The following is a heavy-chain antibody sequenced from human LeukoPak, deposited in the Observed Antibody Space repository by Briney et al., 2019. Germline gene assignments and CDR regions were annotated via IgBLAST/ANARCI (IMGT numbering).Heavy chain of an antibody. CDR1: GYTFTSYY. Sequence: ASVKVSCKASGYTFTSYYMHWVRQAPGQGLEWMGIMNPSGGSTSYAQKFQGRVTMTRDVSTSTVYMERSSLRSEATAVYYCARDPKPYYYDSSGYADYYFDYWGQGTLVTVSS. D-gene: IGHD3-22*01. J-gene: IGHJ4*02. V-gene: IGHV1-46*01. CDR2: MNPSGGST. CDR3: ARDPKPYYYDSSGYADYYFDY.